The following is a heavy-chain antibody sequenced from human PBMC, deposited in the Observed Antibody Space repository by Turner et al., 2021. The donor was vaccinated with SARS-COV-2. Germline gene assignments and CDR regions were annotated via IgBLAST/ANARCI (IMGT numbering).Heavy chain of an antibody. V-gene: IGHV3-30*18. D-gene: IGHD2-2*02. CDR1: GLPFSSCG. J-gene: IGHJ6*03. Sequence: QVQLVDSVGRVVQPARSLRPSSAAAGLPFSSCGMHWVRQAPGKGLEWVAAISLDGTNKFYADSVKGRFTISRDNSKNMLYLQMNSLRAEDTAVFYCAKGYSGSATCYKSPHMDVWGKGTTVTVSS. CDR3: AKGYSGSATCYKSPHMDV. CDR2: ISLDGTNK.